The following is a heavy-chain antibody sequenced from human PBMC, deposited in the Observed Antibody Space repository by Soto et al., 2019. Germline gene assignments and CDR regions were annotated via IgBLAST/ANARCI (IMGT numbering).Heavy chain of an antibody. Sequence: EVQLLESGGGLAQPGGSLRLSCVGSGHTFHNYAMTWVRQAPGKGLEWVSGISGRGGSTYYADSVRGRFTISRDDSKSTLYLQMNSLRAEDTAVYYCAKVSRGIGVVPAALNWGQGTRVSVSS. CDR3: AKVSRGIGVVPAALN. CDR2: ISGRGGST. J-gene: IGHJ4*02. V-gene: IGHV3-23*01. D-gene: IGHD2-2*01. CDR1: GHTFHNYA.